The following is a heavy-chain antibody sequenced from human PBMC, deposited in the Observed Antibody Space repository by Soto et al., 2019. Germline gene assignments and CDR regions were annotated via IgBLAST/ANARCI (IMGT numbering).Heavy chain of an antibody. V-gene: IGHV3-7*03. D-gene: IGHD2-15*01. CDR1: GFTFSSYW. CDR2: IKEDGSEK. CDR3: GMGYARCDY. Sequence: EVQLVESGGGLVQPGGSLRLSCVASGFTFSSYWMSWVRQAPGKGPEWVANIKEDGSEKYYVDSVKGRFTISRDNVKNSLYLQMNSLRAEDTAVYYCGMGYARCDYWGQGTLVTVSS. J-gene: IGHJ4*02.